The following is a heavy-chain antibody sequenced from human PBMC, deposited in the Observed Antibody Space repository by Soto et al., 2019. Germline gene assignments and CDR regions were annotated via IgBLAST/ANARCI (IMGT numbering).Heavy chain of an antibody. Sequence: GGSLRLSCAASGFTFGGSAMHWVRQASGKGLEWVGHIRSKTNSYAAAYAESVKGRFTISRDDSMNTAYLQMNSLKTEDTAVYFCTRQTDAVQWLVVPTDYNFDYWGQGTLVTVSS. V-gene: IGHV3-73*01. D-gene: IGHD6-19*01. J-gene: IGHJ4*02. CDR2: IRSKTNSYAA. CDR3: TRQTDAVQWLVVPTDYNFDY. CDR1: GFTFGGSA.